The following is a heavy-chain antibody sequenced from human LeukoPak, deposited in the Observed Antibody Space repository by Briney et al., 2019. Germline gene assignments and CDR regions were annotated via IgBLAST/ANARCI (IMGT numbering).Heavy chain of an antibody. D-gene: IGHD5-24*01. Sequence: ASVKVSCKASGYTFTGYYIYWVRQAPGQGLGWMGRIIPNSGGTKYAQKFQGRVTMTRDTSISTAYMGLSKLRSDDTAVYYCARNLEMATIGGIDYWGQGTLVTVSS. V-gene: IGHV1-2*06. CDR1: GYTFTGYY. J-gene: IGHJ4*02. CDR3: ARNLEMATIGGIDY. CDR2: IIPNSGGT.